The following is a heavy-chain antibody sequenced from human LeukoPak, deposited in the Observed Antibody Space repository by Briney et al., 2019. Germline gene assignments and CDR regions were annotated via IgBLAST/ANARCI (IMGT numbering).Heavy chain of an antibody. Sequence: SETLSLTCTVSGGFISSSSYYWGWIRQPPGKGLEWIGSIYYSGSTYYNPSLKSRVTISVDTSKNQFSLKLSSVTAADTAVYYCARLTDTVSYCGGDCYPGAFDIWGQGTMVTVSS. V-gene: IGHV4-39*01. CDR3: ARLTDTVSYCGGDCYPGAFDI. CDR2: IYYSGST. CDR1: GGFISSSSYY. J-gene: IGHJ3*02. D-gene: IGHD2-21*01.